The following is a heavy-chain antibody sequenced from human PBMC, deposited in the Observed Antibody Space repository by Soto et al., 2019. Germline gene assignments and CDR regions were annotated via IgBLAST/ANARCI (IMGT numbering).Heavy chain of an antibody. V-gene: IGHV3-7*01. Sequence: EVQLVESGGNLVQPGGSLRLSCAASRFTFSSYWMSWVRQAPGKGLEWVANINPDGSEKFYVDSVKGRFTISGDNAKNSVYLQMNSLRAEDTAVYYCARDKGYLDYWGQGPLVTVSS. CDR1: RFTFSSYW. CDR2: INPDGSEK. J-gene: IGHJ4*02. CDR3: ARDKGYLDY. D-gene: IGHD2-2*01.